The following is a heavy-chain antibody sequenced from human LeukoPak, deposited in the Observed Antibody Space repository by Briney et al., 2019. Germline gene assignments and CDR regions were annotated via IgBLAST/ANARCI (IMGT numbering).Heavy chain of an antibody. CDR1: GFTFSSYA. D-gene: IGHD1-14*01. J-gene: IGHJ4*02. V-gene: IGHV3-23*01. CDR3: AKAIHVNRYYFDY. Sequence: GGSLRLSCAASGFTFSSYAMGWVRQAPGKGLEWVSAISGSGGSTYYADSVKGRFTISRDNSKNTLYLQMNSLRAEDTAVYYCAKAIHVNRYYFDYWGQGTLVTVSS. CDR2: ISGSGGST.